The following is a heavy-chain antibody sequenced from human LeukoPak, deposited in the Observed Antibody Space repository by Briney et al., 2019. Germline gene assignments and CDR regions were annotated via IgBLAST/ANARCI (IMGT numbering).Heavy chain of an antibody. J-gene: IGHJ6*03. CDR2: IRYNGNNQ. V-gene: IGHV3-30*02. CDR3: AKDSAFYYIDV. Sequence: GGSLRLSCAASGFTFNNYGMHWVRRAPGKGLEWVAFIRYNGNNQYYADSVEGRFTISRDNSKNTLYLQMNSLKGDDTAVYYCAKDSAFYYIDVWGKGTTVIISS. CDR1: GFTFNNYG. D-gene: IGHD3-10*01.